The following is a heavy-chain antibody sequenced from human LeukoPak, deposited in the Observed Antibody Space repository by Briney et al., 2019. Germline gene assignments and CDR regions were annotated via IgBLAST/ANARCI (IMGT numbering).Heavy chain of an antibody. Sequence: GGTLRLSCAASGFTFSSYGMSWVRHAPGKGLEWVSAISGSGGSTYYADSVKGRFTISRDNSKNTLYLQMNSLRAEDTAVYYCAKWDTYYDSSGYYFYWGQGTLVTVSS. CDR3: AKWDTYYDSSGYYFY. D-gene: IGHD3-22*01. V-gene: IGHV3-23*01. J-gene: IGHJ4*02. CDR2: ISGSGGST. CDR1: GFTFSSYG.